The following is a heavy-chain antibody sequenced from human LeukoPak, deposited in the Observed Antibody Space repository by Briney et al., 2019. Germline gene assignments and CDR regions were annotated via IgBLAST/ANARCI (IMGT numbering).Heavy chain of an antibody. D-gene: IGHD6-6*01. Sequence: GGSLRLSCAASGFTFYSYALSCVRQPPGKGLEWVSAISGSGTSTYYADSVKGRFTVSRDNSKNTLHLQMNSLRAEDTAVYYCAKDRGTYSSSPLDYWGQGTLVTVSS. CDR3: AKDRGTYSSSPLDY. CDR2: ISGSGTST. V-gene: IGHV3-23*01. CDR1: GFTFYSYA. J-gene: IGHJ4*02.